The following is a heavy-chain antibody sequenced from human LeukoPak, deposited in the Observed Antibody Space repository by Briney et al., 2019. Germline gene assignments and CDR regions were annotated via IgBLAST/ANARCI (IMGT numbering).Heavy chain of an antibody. Sequence: ASVKVSCKASGYTFTSYGISWVRQAPGQGLEWMGWISAYNGNTNYAQKLQGRVTMTTDTSTSTAYMELRSLRSDDTAVYYCARSALTIFGVVYYYYYMDVWGKGTTVTVSS. D-gene: IGHD3-3*01. CDR1: GYTFTSYG. J-gene: IGHJ6*03. CDR2: ISAYNGNT. CDR3: ARSALTIFGVVYYYYYMDV. V-gene: IGHV1-18*01.